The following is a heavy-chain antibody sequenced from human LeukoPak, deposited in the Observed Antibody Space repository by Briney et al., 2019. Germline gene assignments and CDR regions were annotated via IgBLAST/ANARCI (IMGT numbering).Heavy chain of an antibody. D-gene: IGHD6-19*01. CDR2: IYYSGST. Sequence: SETLSLTCTVSGGSISSYYWSWIRQPPGKGLEWIGYIYYSGSTNYNPSLKSRVTISVDTSKNQFSLKLSSVTAADTAVYYCARGGGIAVAFNFDYWGQGTLATVSS. CDR3: ARGGGIAVAFNFDY. V-gene: IGHV4-59*01. CDR1: GGSISSYY. J-gene: IGHJ4*02.